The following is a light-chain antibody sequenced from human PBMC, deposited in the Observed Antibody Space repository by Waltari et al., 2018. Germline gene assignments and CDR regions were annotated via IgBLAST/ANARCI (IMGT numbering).Light chain of an antibody. J-gene: IGLJ1*01. CDR3: SSYTSSSTYV. CDR1: TSNDGGYNY. Sequence: APTQPASVSSAPAGPTTITCSAPTSNDGGYNYVAWYQQHPANAPTLMIYDVSNRPSGVPNRFSGSKSGNTASLTISGLQAEDEADYYCSSYTSSSTYVFGTGTKVTVL. CDR2: DVS. V-gene: IGLV2-14*03.